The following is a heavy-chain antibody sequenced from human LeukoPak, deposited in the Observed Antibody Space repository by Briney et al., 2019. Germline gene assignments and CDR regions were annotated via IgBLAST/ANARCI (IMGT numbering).Heavy chain of an antibody. CDR2: IYYSGST. CDR1: GGSISSYY. V-gene: IGHV4-59*01. D-gene: IGHD2-8*02. CDR3: ATYRQVLLPFES. Sequence: SSETLSLTCTVSGGSISSYYWSWIRQPPGKGLEWIGYIYYSGSTNYNPSLKSRVTISVDTSKNQFSLKLSSVTAADTAIYYCATYRQVLLPFESWGQGTLVTVSS. J-gene: IGHJ4*02.